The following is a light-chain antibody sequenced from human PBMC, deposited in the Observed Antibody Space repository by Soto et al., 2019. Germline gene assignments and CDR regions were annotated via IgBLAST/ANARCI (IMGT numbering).Light chain of an antibody. V-gene: IGLV2-11*01. Sequence: QAVVTQPRSVSGSPGQSVTISCTGTSIDVGGYNYVSWYQQHPGKAPKLMIYDVSKRPSGVPDRFSGSKSGNTASLTISGLQAEDEADYYCCSYAGSYTWVFGGGTKLTVL. J-gene: IGLJ3*02. CDR2: DVS. CDR3: CSYAGSYTWV. CDR1: SIDVGGYNY.